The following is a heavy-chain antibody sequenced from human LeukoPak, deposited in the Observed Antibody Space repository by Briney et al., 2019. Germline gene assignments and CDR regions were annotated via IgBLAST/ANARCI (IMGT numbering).Heavy chain of an antibody. D-gene: IGHD3-22*01. J-gene: IGHJ4*02. CDR3: ATQGTTKYYDSSFDY. CDR1: GYTFTGYY. CDR2: FDPEDGET. Sequence: ASVKVSCKASGYTFTGYYMHWVRQAPGQGLEWMGGFDPEDGETIYAQKFQGRVTMTEDTSADTAYMELSSLRSEDTAVYYCATQGTTKYYDSSFDYWGQGTLVTVSS. V-gene: IGHV1-24*01.